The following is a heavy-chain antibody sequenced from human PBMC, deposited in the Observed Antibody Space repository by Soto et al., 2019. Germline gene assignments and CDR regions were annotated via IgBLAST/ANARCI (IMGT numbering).Heavy chain of an antibody. D-gene: IGHD2-2*02. V-gene: IGHV5-10-1*01. Sequence: GESLKISCXGSGYSFTSYWISWVRQMPGKGLEWMGRIDPSDSYTNYSPSFQGHVTISADKSISTAYLQWSSLKASDTAMYYRARHRELGYCSSTSCYIWFDPWGQGTLVTVS. J-gene: IGHJ5*02. CDR2: IDPSDSYT. CDR3: ARHRELGYCSSTSCYIWFDP. CDR1: GYSFTSYW.